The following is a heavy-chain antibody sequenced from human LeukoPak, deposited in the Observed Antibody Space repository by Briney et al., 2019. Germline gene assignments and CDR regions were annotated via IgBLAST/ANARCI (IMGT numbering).Heavy chain of an antibody. V-gene: IGHV3-21*01. CDR3: ARDSGPTYYYDSRGDPDVVFDL. CDR2: ISSSRRYI. D-gene: IGHD3-22*01. Sequence: GGSLRLSCAASGFTYSNFNMNWVRQAPGKGLEWVSSISSSRRYIHYADSVKGLFTISRDNARNSLYLQMNSLRAEDTALYYCARDSGPTYYYDSRGDPDVVFDLWGQGALVTVSS. CDR1: GFTYSNFN. J-gene: IGHJ4*02.